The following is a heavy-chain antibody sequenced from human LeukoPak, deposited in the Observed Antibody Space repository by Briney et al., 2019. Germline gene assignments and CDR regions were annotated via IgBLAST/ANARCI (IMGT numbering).Heavy chain of an antibody. J-gene: IGHJ4*02. CDR2: IYYSGST. CDR3: ARETVAGTLGTFDY. D-gene: IGHD6-19*01. V-gene: IGHV4-59*06. Sequence: SETLSLTCTVSGGSISSYYWSWIRQHPGKGLEWIGYIYYSGSTYYNPSLKSRVTISVDTSKNQFSLKLSSVTAADTAVYYCARETVAGTLGTFDYWGQGTLVTVSS. CDR1: GGSISSYY.